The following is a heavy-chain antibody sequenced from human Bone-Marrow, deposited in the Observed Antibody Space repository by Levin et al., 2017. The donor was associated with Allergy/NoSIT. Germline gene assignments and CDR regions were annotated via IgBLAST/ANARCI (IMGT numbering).Heavy chain of an antibody. V-gene: IGHV4-59*08. CDR2: IYSSGTT. J-gene: IGHJ4*02. CDR3: ARQGQRSRRPEY. CDR1: GGSITSYF. D-gene: IGHD2-15*01. Sequence: SCSVSGGSITSYFWSWIRQPPGKGLEWIGYIYSSGTTNYNPPLKSRVTISVDTSKNQFSLSLTSVTAADTAVYYCARQGQRSRRPEYWGQGTLVFVSS.